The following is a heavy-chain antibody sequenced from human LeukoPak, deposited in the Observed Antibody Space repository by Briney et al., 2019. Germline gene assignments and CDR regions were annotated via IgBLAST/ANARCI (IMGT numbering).Heavy chain of an antibody. V-gene: IGHV3-53*01. CDR3: TRDRGAASGY. Sequence: TGGSLRLSCAASGFTVSDSYMSWVRQAPGKGLEWLSVVYSDDSAYHADSVMGRFTISRDNSKNTMYLQMNSLRAEDTALYYCTRDRGAASGYWGQGTLVTVSS. J-gene: IGHJ4*02. CDR1: GFTVSDSY. CDR2: VYSDDSA. D-gene: IGHD6-13*01.